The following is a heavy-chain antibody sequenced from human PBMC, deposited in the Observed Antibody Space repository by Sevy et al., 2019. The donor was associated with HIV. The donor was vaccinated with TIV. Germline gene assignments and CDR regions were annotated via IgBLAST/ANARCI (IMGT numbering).Heavy chain of an antibody. CDR1: GFTVSSNY. CDR3: ARDVRYCSGGSCYNWFAT. J-gene: IGHJ5*02. V-gene: IGHV3-53*01. D-gene: IGHD2-15*01. Sequence: GGSLRLSCAASGFTVSSNYMSWVRQAPGKGLEWVSVIYSGGSTYYADSVKGRFTISRDNSKNTLYLQMNSLRAEDTAVYYCARDVRYCSGGSCYNWFATWGQGTLVTVSS. CDR2: IYSGGST.